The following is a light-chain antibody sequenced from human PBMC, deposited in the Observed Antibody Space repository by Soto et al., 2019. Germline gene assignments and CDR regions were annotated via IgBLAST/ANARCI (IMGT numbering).Light chain of an antibody. Sequence: DIQMTQSPSTLSASVGDRVTITCRASQSISSWLAWYQQKPGKAPKLLIYKASSLESGVPSRFGGSGSGTEFTLTISSLQPYDFATYYCQQYNSYSWTFGQGTKVEIK. CDR1: QSISSW. CDR2: KAS. V-gene: IGKV1-5*03. CDR3: QQYNSYSWT. J-gene: IGKJ1*01.